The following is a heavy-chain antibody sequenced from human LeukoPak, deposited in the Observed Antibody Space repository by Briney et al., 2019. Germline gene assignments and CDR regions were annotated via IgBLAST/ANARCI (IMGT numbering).Heavy chain of an antibody. V-gene: IGHV3-13*01. J-gene: IGHJ4*02. Sequence: PGGSLRLSCAASGFTFSSYDMHWVRQATGKGLEWVSAIGTAGDTYYPGSVKGRFTISREKAKNSLYLQMNSLRAGDTAVYYCARGHDYGDFVDYWGQGTLVTVSS. CDR1: GFTFSSYD. D-gene: IGHD4-17*01. CDR3: ARGHDYGDFVDY. CDR2: IGTAGDT.